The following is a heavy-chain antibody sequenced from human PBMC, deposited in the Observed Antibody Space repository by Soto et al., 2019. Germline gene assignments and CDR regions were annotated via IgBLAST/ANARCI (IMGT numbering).Heavy chain of an antibody. J-gene: IGHJ4*02. Sequence: QLQLQESGPGLVKPSETLSLTCTVSGGSISSSSYYWGWIRQPPGKGLEWIGSIYYSGSTYYNPSLNSRVTISIDTSTNQYSPNLSSVTAADTAVYYCARIDGRPAKVLPTYFDYWGQGTLVTVSS. V-gene: IGHV4-39*01. CDR2: IYYSGST. CDR1: GGSISSSSYY. CDR3: ARIDGRPAKVLPTYFDY. D-gene: IGHD6-25*01.